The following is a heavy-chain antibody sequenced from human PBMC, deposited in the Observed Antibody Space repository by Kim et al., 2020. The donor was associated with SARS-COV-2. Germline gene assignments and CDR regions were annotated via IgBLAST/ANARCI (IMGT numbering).Heavy chain of an antibody. Sequence: SEKYYVDCVKGRFTISRDDAKNSLYLQMNSLRAEDTAVYYCATGRGSMDVWGQGTTVTVSS. V-gene: IGHV3-7*01. CDR2: SEK. CDR3: ATGRGSMDV. D-gene: IGHD3-16*01. J-gene: IGHJ6*02.